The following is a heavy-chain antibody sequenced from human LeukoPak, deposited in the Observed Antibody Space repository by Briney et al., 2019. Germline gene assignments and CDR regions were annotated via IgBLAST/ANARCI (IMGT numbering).Heavy chain of an antibody. Sequence: VASVKVSCKASGYTFTGYYMHWVRQAPGQGLEWMGIINPSGGSTSYAQKFQGRVTMTRDTSTSTVYMELSSLRSEDTAVYYCARTPYYDFWSGDFDYWGQGTLVTVSS. D-gene: IGHD3-3*01. CDR2: INPSGGST. J-gene: IGHJ4*02. V-gene: IGHV1-46*03. CDR3: ARTPYYDFWSGDFDY. CDR1: GYTFTGYY.